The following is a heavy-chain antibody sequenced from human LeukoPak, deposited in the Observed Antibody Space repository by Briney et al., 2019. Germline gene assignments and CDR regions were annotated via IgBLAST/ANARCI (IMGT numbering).Heavy chain of an antibody. CDR1: GFTFSSYS. V-gene: IGHV3-48*04. CDR2: ISGSGRNV. D-gene: IGHD3-22*01. Sequence: GGSLRLSCAASGFTFSSYSMNWVRQAPGKGLEWVSDISGSGRNVYYGDSVKGRFTISRDNAKNSLYLQMNNLRAEDTAVYYCARSIGYYYTMDVWGQGTTVTVSS. CDR3: ARSIGYYYTMDV. J-gene: IGHJ6*02.